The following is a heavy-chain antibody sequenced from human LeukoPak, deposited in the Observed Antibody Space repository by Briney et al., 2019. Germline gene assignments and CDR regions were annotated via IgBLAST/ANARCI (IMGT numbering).Heavy chain of an antibody. Sequence: TGGSLRLSCAASGFTFSSYPMHWVRQAPGKGLEWVAVISSDGNEKHYADPVKGRFTISRDNSRNTLYLQMNSLRAEDTAVYYCASARPRYCSSTSCRNPYYYYGMDVWGQGTTVTVSS. J-gene: IGHJ6*02. D-gene: IGHD2-2*01. CDR3: ASARPRYCSSTSCRNPYYYYGMDV. V-gene: IGHV3-30*04. CDR2: ISSDGNEK. CDR1: GFTFSSYP.